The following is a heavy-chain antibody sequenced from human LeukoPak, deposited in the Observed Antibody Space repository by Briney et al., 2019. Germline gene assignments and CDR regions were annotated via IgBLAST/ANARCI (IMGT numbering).Heavy chain of an antibody. J-gene: IGHJ4*02. V-gene: IGHV4-4*02. CDR2: VYHSGST. Sequence: SGTLSLTCAVSGDSISNSYWWTWVRQPPGKGLEWIGEVYHSGSTNYNPSLKSRVTMSVDKPNNQFSLRLTSVTAADTAVCYCARDLPGSGVNCDQWGQGTLVTVSS. D-gene: IGHD3-10*01. CDR1: GDSISNSYW. CDR3: ARDLPGSGVNCDQ.